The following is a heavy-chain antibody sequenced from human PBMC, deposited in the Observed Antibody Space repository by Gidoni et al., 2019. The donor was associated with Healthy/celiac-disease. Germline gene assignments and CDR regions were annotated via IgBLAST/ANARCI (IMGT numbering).Heavy chain of an antibody. V-gene: IGHV3-66*01. CDR1: GFTVSSNY. Sequence: EVQLVESGGGLVQPGGSLRLSCAASGFTVSSNYMSWVRQAPGKGLEWVSVIDTGGSTYYADSVKGRFTISRDNSKNTVYLQMNSLRAEDTAVYYCARDRGGFWSGYDYWGQGTLVTVSS. CDR2: IDTGGST. D-gene: IGHD3-3*01. J-gene: IGHJ4*02. CDR3: ARDRGGFWSGYDY.